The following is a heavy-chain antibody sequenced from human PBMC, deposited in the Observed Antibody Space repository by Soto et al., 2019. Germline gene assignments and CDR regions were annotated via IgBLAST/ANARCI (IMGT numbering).Heavy chain of an antibody. CDR3: ASDQINQNVFDF. CDR2: MYISGTT. CDR1: GVSISGYY. J-gene: IGHJ3*01. Sequence: SETLSLTCTVSGVSISGYYWTWIRQTAGKGLEWIRRMYISGTTNYNPSLKSRVTMSVDTSKNHFSLKLRSVTAADTAVYYCASDQINQNVFDFWGQGTMVT. V-gene: IGHV4-4*07.